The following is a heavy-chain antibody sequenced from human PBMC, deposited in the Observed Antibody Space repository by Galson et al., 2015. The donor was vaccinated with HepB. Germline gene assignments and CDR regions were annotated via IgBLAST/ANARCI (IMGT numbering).Heavy chain of an antibody. CDR2: ISGYNGKT. CDR1: GYPFTSYG. Sequence: SVKVSCKASGYPFTSYGLSWVRRAPGQGLEWMGWISGYNGKTNYAQKFQGRVTMTTDTSTSTAYMELRSLRSDDTAVYYCARRGPIARGVIFLNYWGQGTLLTVSS. D-gene: IGHD3-10*01. CDR3: ARRGPIARGVIFLNY. J-gene: IGHJ4*02. V-gene: IGHV1-18*04.